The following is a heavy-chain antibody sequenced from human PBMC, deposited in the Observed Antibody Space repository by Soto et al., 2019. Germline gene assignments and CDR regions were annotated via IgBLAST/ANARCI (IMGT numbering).Heavy chain of an antibody. CDR1: GGTFSSYA. CDR3: ATSQLPAAPLDWFDP. J-gene: IGHJ5*02. Sequence: QVQLGQSGAEVKKPCSSVKVSCTASGGTFSSYASSWVRQSPGQGVEWMGVIIPIFGTANYAQKFQGRVTIQADEDTSTPYHEQSRLGAEDTAVYYCATSQLPAAPLDWFDPWGPGTLVHVSS. CDR2: IIPIFGTA. V-gene: IGHV1-69*12. D-gene: IGHD2-2*01.